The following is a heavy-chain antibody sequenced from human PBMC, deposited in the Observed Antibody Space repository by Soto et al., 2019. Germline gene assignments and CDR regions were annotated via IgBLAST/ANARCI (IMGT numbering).Heavy chain of an antibody. Sequence: QVQLVQSGAEVKKPGASVKVSCKASGYTFTSYDINWVGQATGQGLEWMGWMNPNSGNTGYAQKFQGRVTTTRNTPISTAYMALRSLRSEDTAVYYCAGVGGTGWLVTNDYWGQGNLVTVSS. J-gene: IGHJ4*02. D-gene: IGHD6-19*01. CDR3: AGVGGTGWLVTNDY. CDR1: GYTFTSYD. CDR2: MNPNSGNT. V-gene: IGHV1-8*01.